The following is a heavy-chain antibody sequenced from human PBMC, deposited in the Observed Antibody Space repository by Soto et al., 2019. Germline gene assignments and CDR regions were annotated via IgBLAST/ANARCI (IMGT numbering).Heavy chain of an antibody. J-gene: IGHJ6*02. CDR1: GGSISNGAYY. V-gene: IGHV4-30-4*01. D-gene: IGHD2-15*01. Sequence: QVQLQESGPGLVKPSQTLSLTCTVSGGSISNGAYYWSWIRQPPGKGLEWIGYIYYSGSTYYNPSLKSRVIISVDTSKNQFSLKLSSVTAADTAVYFCARALLGYCSGGTSCYPALDVWGQGTTVPVSS. CDR3: ARALLGYCSGGTSCYPALDV. CDR2: IYYSGST.